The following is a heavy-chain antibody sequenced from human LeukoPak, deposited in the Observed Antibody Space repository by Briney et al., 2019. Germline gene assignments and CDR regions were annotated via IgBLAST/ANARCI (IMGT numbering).Heavy chain of an antibody. D-gene: IGHD3-22*01. Sequence: PSETLSLTCTVSGGSISSYYWSWIRQPPGKGLEWIGFFYYSGSTNYNPSLKSRVTISVDTSKNQFSLKLSPVTAADTAVYYCARRDGSGYYGYYFDYWGQGTLVTVSS. CDR3: ARRDGSGYYGYYFDY. V-gene: IGHV4-59*01. CDR1: GGSISSYY. J-gene: IGHJ4*02. CDR2: FYYSGST.